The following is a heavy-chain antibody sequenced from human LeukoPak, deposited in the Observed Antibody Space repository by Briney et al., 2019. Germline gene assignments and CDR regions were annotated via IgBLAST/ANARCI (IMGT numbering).Heavy chain of an antibody. CDR2: INYSGST. Sequence: SETLSLTCTVSGGSISSSSYYWGWIRQPPGKGREWIWSINYSGSTFYNPSLKSRAAMSVDMFNNQFSLKLTSVTATDTAVYYCASGIDARSDSSVWGQGTLVTVSS. D-gene: IGHD6-19*01. V-gene: IGHV4-39*01. CDR1: GGSISSSSYY. J-gene: IGHJ4*02. CDR3: ASGIDARSDSSV.